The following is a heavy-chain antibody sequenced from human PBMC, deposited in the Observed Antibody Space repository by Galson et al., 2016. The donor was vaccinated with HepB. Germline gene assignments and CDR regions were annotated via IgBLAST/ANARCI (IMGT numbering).Heavy chain of an antibody. CDR3: ASYPGYFPGN. Sequence: SLRLSCAASGFTFSSYEMNWVRQAPGKGLEWVSYISSSGSTIYYADSVKGRFTISRDNAKNSLYLQMNSLRATDTAVYYCASYPGYFPGNWGQGTLVTVSS. V-gene: IGHV3-48*03. D-gene: IGHD3-9*01. J-gene: IGHJ4*02. CDR2: ISSSGSTI. CDR1: GFTFSSYE.